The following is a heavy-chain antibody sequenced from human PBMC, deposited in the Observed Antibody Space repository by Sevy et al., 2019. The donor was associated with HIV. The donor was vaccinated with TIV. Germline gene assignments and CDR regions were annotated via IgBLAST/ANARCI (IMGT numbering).Heavy chain of an antibody. CDR1: GFTFNYFN. CDR2: ISSGSSYI. Sequence: GGSLRLSCAASGFTFNYFNMNWVRQAPGKGLEWGSSISSGSSYIKYADSVQGRFTISRDNAKSSLYLQMNSLSAEDTAVYYCARNRDYYDSSGFSYWGQGTLVTVSS. J-gene: IGHJ4*02. D-gene: IGHD3-22*01. V-gene: IGHV3-21*06. CDR3: ARNRDYYDSSGFSY.